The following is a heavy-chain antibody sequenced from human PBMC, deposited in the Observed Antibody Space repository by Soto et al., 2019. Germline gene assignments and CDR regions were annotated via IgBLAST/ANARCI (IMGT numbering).Heavy chain of an antibody. CDR1: GFTFSDFG. CDR2: ISGSGDAT. CDR3: AKKVTIYAVDPADY. Sequence: HPGGSLRLSCAASGFTFSDFGMSWVRQAPGKGLEWVSVISGSGDATYYAASVKGRFTLSRDNSKNTLYLQMNSLTVADTAVYYCAKKVTIYAVDPADYGGKGTQFTVS. J-gene: IGHJ4*02. V-gene: IGHV3-23*01. D-gene: IGHD3-3*01.